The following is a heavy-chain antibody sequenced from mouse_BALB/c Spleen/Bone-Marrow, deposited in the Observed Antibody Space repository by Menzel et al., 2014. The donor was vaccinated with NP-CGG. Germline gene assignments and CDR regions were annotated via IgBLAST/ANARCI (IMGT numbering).Heavy chain of an antibody. CDR2: ISSGGSYT. CDR1: RFTFSNYA. V-gene: IGHV5-9-3*01. D-gene: IGHD4-1*01. CDR3: ARQENWALDY. J-gene: IGHJ2*01. Sequence: EVQGVESGGGLVKPGGSLKLSCAASRFTFSNYAMSWVRQTPEKRLEWVATISSGGSYTYYPDSVKGRFTISRDNAQNTLCLQMSSLRSEDTAMYFCARQENWALDYWGQGTTLTVSS.